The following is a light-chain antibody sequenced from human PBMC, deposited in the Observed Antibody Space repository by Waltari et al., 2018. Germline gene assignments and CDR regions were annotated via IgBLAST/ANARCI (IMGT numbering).Light chain of an antibody. CDR1: KSVSSN. J-gene: IGKJ5*01. V-gene: IGKV3-15*01. Sequence: EIVMTQSPATLPVSPGVRATLSFRASKSVSSNLAWYQQKPGQAPRLLIYGASTRATGIPARFSGSGSGTEFTLTISSLQSEDFAVYYCQQYNNWPSITFGQGTRLEIK. CDR2: GAS. CDR3: QQYNNWPSIT.